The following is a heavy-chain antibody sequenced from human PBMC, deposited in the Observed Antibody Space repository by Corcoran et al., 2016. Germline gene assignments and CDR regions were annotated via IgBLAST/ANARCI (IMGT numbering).Heavy chain of an antibody. CDR3: ATNTGGNSLGY. CDR1: GYTFPDYY. J-gene: IGHJ4*02. CDR2: VDPEAGET. Sequence: EVQLVQSGAEVKKPGAPVTISCKVSGYTFPDYYMPCVQQAPGHGLEWMGLVDPEAGETIYAEKFPGRVTIPADTSTDTAYMELSSLRSEDTAVYYCATNTGGNSLGYWGQGTVVTVSS. V-gene: IGHV1-69-2*01. D-gene: IGHD2-8*02.